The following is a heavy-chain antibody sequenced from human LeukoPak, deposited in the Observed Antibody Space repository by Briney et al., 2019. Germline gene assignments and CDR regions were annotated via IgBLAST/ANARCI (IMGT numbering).Heavy chain of an antibody. CDR1: GGSFSGYY. V-gene: IGHV4-34*01. CDR3: ARARVRGVIIRSHLVGPAAWFDP. D-gene: IGHD3-10*01. CDR2: INHSGST. J-gene: IGHJ5*02. Sequence: SETLSLTCAVYGGSFSGYYWSWIRQPPGKGLEWIGEINHSGSTNYNPSLKSRVTTSVDTSKNQFPLKLSSVTAADTAVYYCARARVRGVIIRSHLVGPAAWFDPWGQGTLVTVSS.